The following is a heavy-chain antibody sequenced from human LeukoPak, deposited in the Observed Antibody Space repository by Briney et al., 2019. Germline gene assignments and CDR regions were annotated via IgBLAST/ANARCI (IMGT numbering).Heavy chain of an antibody. V-gene: IGHV1-18*01. CDR1: GYTFTSYG. D-gene: IGHD3-22*01. Sequence: GASVKVSCTASGYTFTSYGISWVRQAPGQGLEWMGWISAYNGNTNYAQKLQGRVTMTTDTSTSTAYMELRSLRSDDTAVYYCARALGYYYDSSGYYYGPADYWGQGTLVTVSS. J-gene: IGHJ4*02. CDR3: ARALGYYYDSSGYYYGPADY. CDR2: ISAYNGNT.